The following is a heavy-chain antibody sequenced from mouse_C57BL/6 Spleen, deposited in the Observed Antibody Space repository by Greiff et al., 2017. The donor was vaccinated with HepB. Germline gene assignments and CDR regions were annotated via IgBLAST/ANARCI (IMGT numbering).Heavy chain of an antibody. CDR1: GYAFSSYW. D-gene: IGHD2-5*01. CDR3: ARSYSNYVEAMDY. V-gene: IGHV1-80*01. CDR2: IYPGDGDT. Sequence: VQLQQSGAELVKPGASVKISCKASGYAFSSYWMNWVKQKPGKGLEWIGQIYPGDGDTNYNGKFKGKATLTADKSSSTAYMQLSSLTSEDSAVYICARSYSNYVEAMDYWGQGTSVTVSS. J-gene: IGHJ4*01.